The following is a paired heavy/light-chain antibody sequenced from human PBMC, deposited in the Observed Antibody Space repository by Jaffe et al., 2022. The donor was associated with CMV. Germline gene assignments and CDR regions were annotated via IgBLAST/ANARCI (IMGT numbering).Light chain of an antibody. CDR2: GKN. V-gene: IGLV3-19*01. J-gene: IGLJ2*01. CDR1: SLRSFY. CDR3: NSRDRSDVV. Sequence: SSELTQDPAVSVALGQTVRITCQGDSLRSFYASWYQQKPGQAPVLVIYGKNNRPSGIPDRFSGSDSGNTASLTITGAQAEDEADYYCNSRDRSDVVFGGGTKLTVL.
Heavy chain of an antibody. CDR1: GDSVTSDSYY. CDR3: ARESYDSTGTFHY. CDR2: IFNSGRT. J-gene: IGHJ4*02. Sequence: QVQLQESGPGLVKPSETLSLTCTVSGDSVTSDSYYWTWIRQPPGKGLEWIGYIFNSGRTNYNPSLRSRVTISVDTSKNQFSLKLTSMTAADTAVYYCARESYDSTGTFHYWGQGTLVSVSS. D-gene: IGHD3-22*01. V-gene: IGHV4-61*01.